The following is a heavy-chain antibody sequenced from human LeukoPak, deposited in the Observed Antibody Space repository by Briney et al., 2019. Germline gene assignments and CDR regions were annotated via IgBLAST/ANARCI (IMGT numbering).Heavy chain of an antibody. J-gene: IGHJ4*02. CDR1: GFTFRSHA. D-gene: IGHD4-11*01. Sequence: GGSLRLSCVGSGFTFRSHAMSWVRQAPEKGLEFVSGIYENGGTTYYADSVKGRLSISRDNSRNTVFLQMNSLRADDTALYYCARSVPDYTRFDYWGQGALVTVSS. CDR2: IYENGGTT. V-gene: IGHV3-23*01. CDR3: ARSVPDYTRFDY.